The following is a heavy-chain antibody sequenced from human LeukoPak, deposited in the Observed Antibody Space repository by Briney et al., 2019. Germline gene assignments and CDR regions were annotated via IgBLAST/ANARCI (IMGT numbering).Heavy chain of an antibody. CDR2: IHYSGST. V-gene: IGHV4-59*01. CDR3: AGGVTIVRGTSKHFDY. J-gene: IGHJ4*02. D-gene: IGHD3-10*01. CDR1: GDSISSYY. Sequence: PSETLSLTCTVSGDSISSYYWSWIRQPPGKGLEWIGYIHYSGSTNYNPSLKSRVTISVDTSKNQFSLILSSVTTADTAVYYCAGGVTIVRGTSKHFDYWGQGTLVTVSS.